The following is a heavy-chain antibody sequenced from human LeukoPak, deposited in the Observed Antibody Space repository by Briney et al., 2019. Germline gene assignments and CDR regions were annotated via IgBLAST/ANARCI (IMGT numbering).Heavy chain of an antibody. D-gene: IGHD1-1*01. J-gene: IGHJ5*02. CDR1: GGSMSRNY. Sequence: SETLSLTCTVSGGSMSRNYWTWIRQPPGKGLEYIGYVYYSGSTNYNPSLKSRVTISVDTSKNQFSLKLSSVTAADTAVCYCARQQLSLGGFDPWGQGTLVTVSS. V-gene: IGHV4-59*08. CDR2: VYYSGST. CDR3: ARQQLSLGGFDP.